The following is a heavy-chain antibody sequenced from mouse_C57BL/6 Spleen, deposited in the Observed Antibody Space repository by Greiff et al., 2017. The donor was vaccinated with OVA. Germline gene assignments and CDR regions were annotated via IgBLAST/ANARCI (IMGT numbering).Heavy chain of an antibody. CDR1: GYSFTGYY. CDR3: ARWVHYFDY. CDR2: INPSTGGT. V-gene: IGHV1-42*01. J-gene: IGHJ2*01. Sequence: VQLQQSGPELVKPGASVKISCKASGYSFTGYYMNWVKQSPEKSLEWIGEINPSTGGTTYNQKFKAKATLTVDKSSRTAYLQRKSLTSEDSAVYYCARWVHYFDYWGQGTTLTVSS. D-gene: IGHD2-14*01.